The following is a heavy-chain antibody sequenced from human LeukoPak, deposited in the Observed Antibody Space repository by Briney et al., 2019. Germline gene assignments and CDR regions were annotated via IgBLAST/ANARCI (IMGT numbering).Heavy chain of an antibody. CDR3: ARDRSFLHYYDSSGYYGPTDY. CDR1: GFTFRNYV. V-gene: IGHV3-30-3*01. J-gene: IGHJ4*02. Sequence: GGSLRLSCAASGFTFRNYVIHWVRQAPGKGLEWVAVISYDGSNKYYADSVKGRFTISRDNSKNTLYLQMNSLRAEDTAVYYCARDRSFLHYYDSSGYYGPTDYWGQGTLVTVSS. D-gene: IGHD3-22*01. CDR2: ISYDGSNK.